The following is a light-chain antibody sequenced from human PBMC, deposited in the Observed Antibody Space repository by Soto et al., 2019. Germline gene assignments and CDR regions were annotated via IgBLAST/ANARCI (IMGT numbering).Light chain of an antibody. CDR2: DVN. Sequence: QSALTQPRSVSGSPGQSLPISCTGASRDVGSYNYVSWYQQYPGKAPKVLIYDVNQRPSGVPDRFSGSKSGNTASLSISGLQAADEADYYCCSYAGNNILVCGGGTKLTVL. CDR3: CSYAGNNILV. CDR1: SRDVGSYNY. J-gene: IGLJ2*01. V-gene: IGLV2-11*01.